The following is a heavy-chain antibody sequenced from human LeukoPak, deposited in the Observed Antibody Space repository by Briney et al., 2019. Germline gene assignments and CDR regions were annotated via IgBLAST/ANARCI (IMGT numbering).Heavy chain of an antibody. CDR2: IYHSGST. CDR1: GYSISSGYY. Sequence: SETLSLTCTVSGYSISSGYYWGWIRQPPGKGLEWIGSIYHSGSTYYNPSLKSRVTISVDTSKNQFSLKLSSVTAADTAVYYCAREVYGDYAVGGPFMDVWGQGTTVTVFS. J-gene: IGHJ6*02. D-gene: IGHD4-17*01. CDR3: AREVYGDYAVGGPFMDV. V-gene: IGHV4-38-2*02.